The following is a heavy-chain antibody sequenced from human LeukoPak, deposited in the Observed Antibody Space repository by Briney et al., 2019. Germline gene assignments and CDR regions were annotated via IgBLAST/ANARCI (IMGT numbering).Heavy chain of an antibody. Sequence: GGSLRLSCAASGSIFSDYYMSWIRQAPGKGLEWVSRINTDGSSTYYADSVEGRFTISRDNAKNTLYLQMNSLRAEDTAVYYCARESYCSGGSCYSGRAFDIWGQGTMVTVSS. J-gene: IGHJ3*02. D-gene: IGHD2-15*01. CDR3: ARESYCSGGSCYSGRAFDI. CDR1: GSIFSDYY. CDR2: INTDGSST. V-gene: IGHV3-74*01.